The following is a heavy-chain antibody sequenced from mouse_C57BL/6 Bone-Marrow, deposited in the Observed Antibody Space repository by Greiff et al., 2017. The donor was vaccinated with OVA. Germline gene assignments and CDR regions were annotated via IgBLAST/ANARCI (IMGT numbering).Heavy chain of an antibody. CDR1: GFTFSSYG. D-gene: IGHD1-1*01. CDR2: ISSGGSYT. J-gene: IGHJ4*01. Sequence: EVMLVESGGDLVKPGGSLKLSCAASGFTFSSYGMSWVRQTPDKRLEWVATISSGGSYTYYPDSVKGRCTISRDNAKNTLYLQMSSLKSEDTAMYYYARHVTTVVEDYAMDYWGQGTSVTVSS. V-gene: IGHV5-6*01. CDR3: ARHVTTVVEDYAMDY.